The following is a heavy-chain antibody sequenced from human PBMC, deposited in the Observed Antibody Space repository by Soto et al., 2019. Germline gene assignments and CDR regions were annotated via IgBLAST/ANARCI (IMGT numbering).Heavy chain of an antibody. CDR1: GYTFTSYY. CDR2: INPSGGST. D-gene: IGHD6-19*01. J-gene: IGHJ6*02. V-gene: IGHV1-46*01. Sequence: ASVKVSCKASGYTFTSYYMHWVRQAPGQGLEWMGIINPSGGSTSYAQKFQGRVTMTRDTSTSTVYMELSSLRSEDTAVYYCARSAGSRPPYYYYGMDVWGQGTTVTVSS. CDR3: ARSAGSRPPYYYYGMDV.